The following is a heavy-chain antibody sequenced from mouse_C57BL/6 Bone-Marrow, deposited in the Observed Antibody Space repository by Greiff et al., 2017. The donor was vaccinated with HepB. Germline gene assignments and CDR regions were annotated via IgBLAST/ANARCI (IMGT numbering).Heavy chain of an antibody. CDR1: GFTFSDYG. J-gene: IGHJ2*01. CDR3: ARQGLRWYFDY. D-gene: IGHD3-2*02. Sequence: EVKGVESGGGLVKPGGSLKLSCAASGFTFSDYGMHWVRQAPEKGLEWVAYISSGSSTIYYADTVKGRFTISRDNAKNTLFLQMTSLRSEDTAMYYCARQGLRWYFDYWGQGTTLTVSS. CDR2: ISSGSSTI. V-gene: IGHV5-17*01.